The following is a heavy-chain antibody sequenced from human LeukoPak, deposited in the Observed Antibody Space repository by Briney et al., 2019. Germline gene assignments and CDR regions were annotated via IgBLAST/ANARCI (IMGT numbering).Heavy chain of an antibody. Sequence: PSETLSLTCTVSGGSISSSSYYWGWIRQPPGKGLEWIGSIYYSGSTYYNPSLKSRVTISVDTSKNQFSLKLSSVTAADTAVYYCASATVVPAAIYWFDPWSQGTLVTVSS. CDR1: GGSISSSSYY. CDR3: ASATVVPAAIYWFDP. J-gene: IGHJ5*02. V-gene: IGHV4-39*01. CDR2: IYYSGST. D-gene: IGHD2-2*01.